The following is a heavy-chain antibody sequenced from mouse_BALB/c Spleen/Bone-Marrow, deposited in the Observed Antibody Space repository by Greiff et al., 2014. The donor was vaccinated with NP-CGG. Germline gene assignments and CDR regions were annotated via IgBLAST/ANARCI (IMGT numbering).Heavy chain of an antibody. J-gene: IGHJ3*01. CDR1: GFTFTSYW. CDR3: ARGDGYGCFAY. Sequence: VQLKESGGGLARPGGSLKLSCAASGFTFTSYWMQWVRQTPGKGLEWIGAICTGDGDTRYTQKLKGKATLTTDKSYNTVYMQLSSLASEDTAVYYCARGDGYGCFAYWGQGTLVTVSA. D-gene: IGHD2-10*02. V-gene: IGHV1-87*01. CDR2: ICTGDGDT.